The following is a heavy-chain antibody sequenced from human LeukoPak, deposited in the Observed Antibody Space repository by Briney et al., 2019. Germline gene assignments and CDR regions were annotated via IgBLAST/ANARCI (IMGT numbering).Heavy chain of an antibody. CDR3: ARGRQDVTMIVVVMTAVSYYLDV. V-gene: IGHV4-34*01. CDR2: MNHSGST. D-gene: IGHD3-22*01. J-gene: IGHJ6*03. CDR1: GGPFSGYY. Sequence: PSETLSLTCAVYGGPFSGYYWTWIRQTPGKGLEWIGEMNHSGSTNYNPSLKSRVTISVDTSKNQFSLKLSSVTAADTAVYYCARGRQDVTMIVVVMTAVSYYLDVWGKGTTVTVS.